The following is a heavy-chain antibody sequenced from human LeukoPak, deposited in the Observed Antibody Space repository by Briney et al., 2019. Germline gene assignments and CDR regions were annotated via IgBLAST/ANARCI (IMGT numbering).Heavy chain of an antibody. J-gene: IGHJ6*04. CDR3: ASGYAPATDYYYYGMDV. D-gene: IGHD5-12*01. CDR1: GFTFSSYA. V-gene: IGHV3-21*05. Sequence: GGSLRLSCAASGFTFSSYAMSWVRQAPGKGLEWVSYISSSSSYTNYADSVKGRFTISRDNAKNSLYLQMNSLRAEDTAVYYCASGYAPATDYYYYGMDVWGKGTTVTVSS. CDR2: ISSSSSYT.